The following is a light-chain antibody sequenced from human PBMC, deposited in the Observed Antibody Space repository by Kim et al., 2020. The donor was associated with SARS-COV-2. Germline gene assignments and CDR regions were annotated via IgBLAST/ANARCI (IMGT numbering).Light chain of an antibody. J-gene: IGKJ2*01. Sequence: IQMTQSPSSLSASVGDRVTITCRASQSISNYLNWYQQRPGKAPKVLIYAASILQSGVPSRFSGSGSGTDFTLTISSLQPEDFATYYCQQSYSYFSEYTFGQGTKLDI. CDR1: QSISNY. CDR3: QQSYSYFSEYT. CDR2: AAS. V-gene: IGKV1-39*01.